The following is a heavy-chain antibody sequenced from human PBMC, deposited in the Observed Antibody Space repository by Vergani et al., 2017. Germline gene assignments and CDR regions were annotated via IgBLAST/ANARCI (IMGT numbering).Heavy chain of an antibody. J-gene: IGHJ6*02. D-gene: IGHD1-26*01. V-gene: IGHV5-51*01. CDR2: INPGDSDI. CDR1: GYSFTSYW. CDR3: ARQGGGSNYYYGMDV. Sequence: EVPLVQSGAAVKKPGESLKISCKGSGYSFTSYWIGWVRQMPVKGLEWMGIINPGDSDIRYSPSFQGQVTISADKSISTAYLQWSSLKASDTAIYFCARQGGGSNYYYGMDVWGQGTTVTVSS.